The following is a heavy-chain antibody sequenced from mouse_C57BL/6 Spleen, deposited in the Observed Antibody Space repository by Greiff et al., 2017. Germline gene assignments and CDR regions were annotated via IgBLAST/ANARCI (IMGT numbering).Heavy chain of an antibody. D-gene: IGHD1-1*01. Sequence: EVKLVESGGDLVKPGGSLKLSCAASGFTFSSYGMSWVRQTPDKRLEWVATISSGGSYTYYPDSVKGRFTISRDNAKNTLYLQMSSLKSEDTAMYYCARRGTTVVGPFAYWGQGTLVTVSA. CDR3: ARRGTTVVGPFAY. CDR1: GFTFSSYG. J-gene: IGHJ3*01. V-gene: IGHV5-6*02. CDR2: ISSGGSYT.